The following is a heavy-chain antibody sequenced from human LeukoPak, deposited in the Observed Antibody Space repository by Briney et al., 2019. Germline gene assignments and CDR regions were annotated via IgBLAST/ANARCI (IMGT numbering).Heavy chain of an antibody. CDR2: INHSGST. D-gene: IGHD3-22*01. J-gene: IGHJ4*02. CDR1: GGSFSGYY. Sequence: SETLSLTCAVYGGSFSGYYWSWIRQPPGKGLEWTGEINHSGSTNYNPSLKSRVTISVDTSKNQFSLKLSSVTAADTAVYYCARGSRAYYYDSSGYGYFDYWGQGTLVTVSS. CDR3: ARGSRAYYYDSSGYGYFDY. V-gene: IGHV4-34*01.